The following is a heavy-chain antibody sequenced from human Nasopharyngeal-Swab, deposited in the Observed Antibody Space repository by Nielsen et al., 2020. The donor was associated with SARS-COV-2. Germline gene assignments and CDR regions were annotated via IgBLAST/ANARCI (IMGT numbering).Heavy chain of an antibody. V-gene: IGHV1-24*01. CDR3: ATLAYDFWSGQTLLRGWFDP. J-gene: IGHJ5*02. CDR1: GYTLTELS. CDR2: FDPEDGET. D-gene: IGHD3-3*01. Sequence: ASVKVSCKVSGYTLTELSMHWVRQAPGKGLEWMGGFDPEDGETIYAQKFQGRVTMTEDTSTDTAYMELSSLRSGDTAVYYCATLAYDFWSGQTLLRGWFDPWGQGTLVTVSS.